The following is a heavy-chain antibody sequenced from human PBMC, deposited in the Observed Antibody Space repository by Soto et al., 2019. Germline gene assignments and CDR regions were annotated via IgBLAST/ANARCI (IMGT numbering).Heavy chain of an antibody. J-gene: IGHJ5*02. V-gene: IGHV4-30-4*01. CDR2: IPSRGRP. Sequence: SETLSLTCSVSGASVAGGSYYWSWVRRPPGKGLEWIGYIPSRGRPFYNPSLTSRGTISADTSKNQLSLQLTSVTAADTAVYYCARDTYSGYDFGLWGQGTLVTVSS. CDR3: ARDTYSGYDFGL. CDR1: GASVAGGSYY. D-gene: IGHD5-12*01.